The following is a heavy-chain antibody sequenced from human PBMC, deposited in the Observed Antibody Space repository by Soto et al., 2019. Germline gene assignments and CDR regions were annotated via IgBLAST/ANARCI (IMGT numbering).Heavy chain of an antibody. CDR1: GGSISSGGYY. J-gene: IGHJ4*01. V-gene: IGHV4-31*01. CDR2: IYYTGST. Sequence: QVQLQESGPGLVKPSQTLSLTCTVSGGSISSGGYYWSWIRQHPGKGLEWIGYIYYTGSTYYNPSLKSPVTISVDTSKNQFSLKLSSVTAADTAVYYCATLYMVRGVRTFDYWGQGTLVTVSS. CDR3: ATLYMVRGVRTFDY. D-gene: IGHD3-10*01.